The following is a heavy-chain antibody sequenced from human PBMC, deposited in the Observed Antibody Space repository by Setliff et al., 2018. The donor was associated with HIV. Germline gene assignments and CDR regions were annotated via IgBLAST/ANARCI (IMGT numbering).Heavy chain of an antibody. CDR2: ISGSGGDT. D-gene: IGHD3-10*01. Sequence: PGGSLRLSCAASGFAFSNYAMSWVRQAPGKGLEWVSGISGSGGDTSYADSVQGRFTISRDNSKNMLYLQMNSLRAEDTAVYYCAKWFGEFFRAFDRWGQGTMVTVS. J-gene: IGHJ3*01. CDR3: AKWFGEFFRAFDR. CDR1: GFAFSNYA. V-gene: IGHV3-23*01.